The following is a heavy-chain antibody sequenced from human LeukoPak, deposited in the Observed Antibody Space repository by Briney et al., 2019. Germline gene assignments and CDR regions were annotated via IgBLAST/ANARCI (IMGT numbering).Heavy chain of an antibody. CDR1: GNYW. V-gene: IGHV3-74*01. Sequence: GGSLRLSCAASGNYWMHWVRQAPGKGLVWVSHINSDGSWTSYADSVKGRFTISRDNSKNTLYLQMNSLRAEDTAVYYCANIPKGYYYDSSGYYPDAFDIWGQGTMVTVSS. CDR3: ANIPKGYYYDSSGYYPDAFDI. CDR2: INSDGSWT. D-gene: IGHD3-22*01. J-gene: IGHJ3*02.